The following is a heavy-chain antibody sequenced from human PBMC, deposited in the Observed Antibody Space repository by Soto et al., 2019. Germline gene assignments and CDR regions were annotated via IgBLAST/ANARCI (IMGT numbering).Heavy chain of an antibody. CDR3: ARDPYDSSGNNWFDP. V-gene: IGHV4-31*03. CDR2: IYYSGST. Sequence: LSLTCTVSGGSISSGGYYWSWIRQHPGKGLEWIGYIYYSGSTYYNPSLKSRVTISVDTSKNQFSLKLSSVTAADTAVYYCARDPYDSSGNNWFDPWGQGTLVTVSS. CDR1: GGSISSGGYY. D-gene: IGHD3-22*01. J-gene: IGHJ5*02.